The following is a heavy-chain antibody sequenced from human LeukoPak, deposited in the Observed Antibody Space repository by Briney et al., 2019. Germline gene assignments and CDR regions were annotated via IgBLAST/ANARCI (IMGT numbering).Heavy chain of an antibody. CDR1: GGTFSSYA. CDR3: ARESTSGYDFWSGPSVCGYMDV. CDR2: IIPIFGTA. Sequence: SVKVSCKASGGTFSSYAISWVRQAPGQGLEWMGGIIPIFGTANYAQKFQGRVTITTDESTSTAYMELSSLRSEDTAVYYCARESTSGYDFWSGPSVCGYMDVWGKGTTVTVSS. V-gene: IGHV1-69*05. J-gene: IGHJ6*03. D-gene: IGHD3-3*01.